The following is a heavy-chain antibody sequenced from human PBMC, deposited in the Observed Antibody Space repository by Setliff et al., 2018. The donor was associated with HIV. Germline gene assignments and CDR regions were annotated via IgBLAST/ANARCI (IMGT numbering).Heavy chain of an antibody. CDR2: INTATVTTT. V-gene: IGHV3-48*02. Sequence: TGGSLRLSCAASGFSFSSYSMNWVRQAPGKGLEWIAYINTATVTTTVYYADSVKGRFTVSRDNAKNSLFLDMNSLRDDDSAVYYCARVGRIHYFEHWGQGTVVTVSS. CDR1: GFSFSSYS. J-gene: IGHJ4*02. D-gene: IGHD1-26*01. CDR3: ARVGRIHYFEH.